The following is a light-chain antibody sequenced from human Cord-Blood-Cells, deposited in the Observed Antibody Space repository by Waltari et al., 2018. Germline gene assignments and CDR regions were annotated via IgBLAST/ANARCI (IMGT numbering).Light chain of an antibody. Sequence: QSALTQTASVSGSPGQSITISCTGTSSDVGGYKSVSWYQQHPGKAPKLMIYDVSNRPSGVSNRFSGSKSGNTASLTISGLQAEDEADYYCSSYTSSSTVVFGGGTKLTVL. J-gene: IGLJ2*01. V-gene: IGLV2-14*01. CDR1: SSDVGGYKS. CDR2: DVS. CDR3: SSYTSSSTVV.